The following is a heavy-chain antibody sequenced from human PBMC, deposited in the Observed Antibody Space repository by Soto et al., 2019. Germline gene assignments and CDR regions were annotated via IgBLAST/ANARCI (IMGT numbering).Heavy chain of an antibody. J-gene: IGHJ4*02. V-gene: IGHV4-59*01. CDR2: IYYSGST. CDR3: ARSDGRY. Sequence: SETLSLTCTVSGGSISSYYWRWIRQPPGKGLEWIGYIYYSGSTNYNPSLKSRVTISVDTSKNQFSLKLSSVTAEDTAVYYCARSDGRYWGQGTLVTVSS. CDR1: GGSISSYY.